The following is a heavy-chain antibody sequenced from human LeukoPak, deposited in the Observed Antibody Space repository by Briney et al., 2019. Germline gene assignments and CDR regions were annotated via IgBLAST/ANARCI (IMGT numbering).Heavy chain of an antibody. CDR2: ISGSGGST. D-gene: IGHD2-8*01. CDR3: AKPGYCTNGVCYGYFQH. CDR1: GFTFSSYA. J-gene: IGHJ1*01. Sequence: ASVKVSCKASGFTFSSYAMSWVRQAPGKGLEWVSAISGSGGSTYYADSVKGRFTISRDNSKNTLYLQMNSLRAEDTAVYYCAKPGYCTNGVCYGYFQHWGQGTLVTVSS. V-gene: IGHV3-23*01.